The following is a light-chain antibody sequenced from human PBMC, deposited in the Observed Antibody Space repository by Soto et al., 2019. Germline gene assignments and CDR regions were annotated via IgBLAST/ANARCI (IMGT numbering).Light chain of an antibody. J-gene: IGKJ1*01. CDR2: GAS. CDR1: QSVTSSY. Sequence: EIVLTQSPGTLSLSPVERATLSCRASQSVTSSYLAWYQQKPGQAPSLLIYGASSRATGIPDRFSGSGSGTDFSLTISRLEPEDFAVYFCQHYDRTCGQGTKGDIK. V-gene: IGKV3-20*01. CDR3: QHYDRT.